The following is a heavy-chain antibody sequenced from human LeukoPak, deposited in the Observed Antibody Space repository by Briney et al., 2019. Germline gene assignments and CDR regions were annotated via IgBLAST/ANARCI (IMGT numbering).Heavy chain of an antibody. D-gene: IGHD3-3*01. J-gene: IGHJ6*03. V-gene: IGHV4-34*01. CDR1: GGSFSGNY. CDR2: INHSGST. CDR3: ARVKRFLVRNYYMDV. Sequence: SETLSLTCAVYGGSFSGNYWSWIRQPPGKGLEWIGEINHSGSTNYNPSLKSRVTISVDTSKNQFSLKLSSVTAAYTAVYYCARVKRFLVRNYYMDVWGKGTTVTVSS.